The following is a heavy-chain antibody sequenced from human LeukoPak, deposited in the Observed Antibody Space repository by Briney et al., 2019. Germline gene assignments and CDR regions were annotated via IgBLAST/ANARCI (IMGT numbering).Heavy chain of an antibody. Sequence: GGSLRLSCAASGFTFSNAWMSWVRQAPGKGLEWVGRIKSKIDGETADYVAPVKGRFIISRDDSKNILYLQMDSLKTEDTAVYYCTTEWTWGQGALVTVSS. V-gene: IGHV3-15*01. J-gene: IGHJ5*02. D-gene: IGHD5-12*01. CDR3: TTEWT. CDR1: GFTFSNAW. CDR2: IKSKIDGETA.